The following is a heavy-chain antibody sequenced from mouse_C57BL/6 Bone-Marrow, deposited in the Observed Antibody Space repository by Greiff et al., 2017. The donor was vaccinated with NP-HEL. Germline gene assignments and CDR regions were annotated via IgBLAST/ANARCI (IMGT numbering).Heavy chain of an antibody. D-gene: IGHD2-3*01. CDR3: ASDGYYL. CDR1: GFNIKDYY. V-gene: IGHV14-2*01. Sequence: VQLQQSGAELVKPGASVKLSCTASGFNIKDYYMHWVKQRNEQGLEWIGRIDPEDGETTYAPTFQGKATINADTSSNTAYLELSIRTAEDTAVYDCASDGYYLWGKGTLVTVSA. J-gene: IGHJ3*01. CDR2: IDPEDGET.